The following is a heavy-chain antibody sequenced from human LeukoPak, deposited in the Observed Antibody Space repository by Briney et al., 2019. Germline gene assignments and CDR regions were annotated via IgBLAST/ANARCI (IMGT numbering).Heavy chain of an antibody. Sequence: PGGPLRLSCAASGFTVSSNYMSWVRQAPGKGLEWVSVIYSGGSTYYADSVKGRFTISRDNSKNTLYLQMNSLRAEDTAVYYCNYDFWSGNDYWGQGTLVTVSS. CDR2: IYSGGST. CDR1: GFTVSSNY. D-gene: IGHD3-3*01. V-gene: IGHV3-53*01. CDR3: NYDFWSGNDY. J-gene: IGHJ4*02.